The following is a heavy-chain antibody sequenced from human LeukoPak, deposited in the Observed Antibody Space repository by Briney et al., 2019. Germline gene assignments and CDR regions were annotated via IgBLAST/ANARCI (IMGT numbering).Heavy chain of an antibody. CDR3: ARVIEYYYYMDV. V-gene: IGHV4-61*02. CDR1: GGSISSGSYY. D-gene: IGHD5-24*01. CDR2: MYNRGST. J-gene: IGHJ6*03. Sequence: PSETLSLTCIVSGGSISSGSYYWSWIRQPAGKGLEWIGRMYNRGSTNYTPSLRSRVTISVDTSKNQFSLELSPVTAADTAVYYCARVIEYYYYMDVWGKGTTVTVSS.